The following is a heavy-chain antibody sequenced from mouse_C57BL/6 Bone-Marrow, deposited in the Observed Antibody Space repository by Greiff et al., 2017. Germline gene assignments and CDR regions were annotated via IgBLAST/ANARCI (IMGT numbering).Heavy chain of an antibody. CDR3: ARGGEAQATLDVDY. CDR2: ISTYYGDA. CDR1: GYTFTDYA. V-gene: IGHV1-67*01. J-gene: IGHJ4*01. D-gene: IGHD3-2*02. Sequence: QVQLQQSGPELVRPGVSVKISCKGSGYTFTDYAMHWVKQSPAKSLEWIGVISTYYGDASYNQKFKDKDTMTVDKTSSTAYMQLARLTSGDSAVYYCARGGEAQATLDVDYWGQGTSVTVSS.